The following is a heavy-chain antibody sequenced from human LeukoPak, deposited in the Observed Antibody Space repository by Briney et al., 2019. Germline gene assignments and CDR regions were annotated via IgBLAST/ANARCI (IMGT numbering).Heavy chain of an antibody. D-gene: IGHD3-10*01. V-gene: IGHV3-30*18. J-gene: IGHJ4*02. CDR2: ISHDGSKK. CDR1: GFTLSSYG. Sequence: GGSLRLSCAASGFTLSSYGMHWVRQPQGEGLEWVAVISHDGSKKYSAESVKGRFTISRDNSKNTLYLQMNSVRAEDTAVYYCAKEPMARGVIMFDYWGQGTLVTVSS. CDR3: AKEPMARGVIMFDY.